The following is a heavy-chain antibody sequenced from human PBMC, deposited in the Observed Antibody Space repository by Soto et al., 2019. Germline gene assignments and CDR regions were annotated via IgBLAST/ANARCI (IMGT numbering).Heavy chain of an antibody. D-gene: IGHD3-10*01. V-gene: IGHV4-4*02. CDR3: AKDWVIGTIIYYFHH. CDR2: VHHSGTT. Sequence: PSETLSLTCAVSCGSVNTGYWWSWVRQPPGKGLEWIGEVHHSGTTNYIQSLTSRLTMSVDNSKNTLYLQMNSLRVEDTAVYYCAKDWVIGTIIYYFHHWGQGALVTVSS. J-gene: IGHJ4*02. CDR1: CGSVNTGYW.